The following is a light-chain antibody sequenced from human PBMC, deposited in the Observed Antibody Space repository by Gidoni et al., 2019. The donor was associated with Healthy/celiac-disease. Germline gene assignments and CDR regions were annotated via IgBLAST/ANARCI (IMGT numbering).Light chain of an antibody. Sequence: QSVLTQPPPVSGAPGQRVTISCTGSSSNIGAGYDVHWYQQLPGTAPKILIYGNSNRPSGVPDRFSGSKSGTSASLAITGLQAEDEADYYCQSYDSSLSGSVFGGGTKLTVL. V-gene: IGLV1-40*01. CDR1: SSNIGAGYD. CDR3: QSYDSSLSGSV. CDR2: GNS. J-gene: IGLJ2*01.